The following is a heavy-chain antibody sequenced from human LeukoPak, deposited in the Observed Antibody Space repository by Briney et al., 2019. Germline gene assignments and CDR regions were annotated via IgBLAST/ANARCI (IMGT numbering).Heavy chain of an antibody. J-gene: IGHJ1*01. CDR1: GYTFTSYD. V-gene: IGHV1-8*01. D-gene: IGHD3-22*01. Sequence: ASVKVSCKASGYTFTSYDINWVRQATGQGLEWMGWMNPNSGNTGYAQKFQGRVTMTRATSISTAYMELSSLGSEDTAVHYCARPISIYDSSGYCPLDYWGQGTLVTVSS. CDR3: ARPISIYDSSGYCPLDY. CDR2: MNPNSGNT.